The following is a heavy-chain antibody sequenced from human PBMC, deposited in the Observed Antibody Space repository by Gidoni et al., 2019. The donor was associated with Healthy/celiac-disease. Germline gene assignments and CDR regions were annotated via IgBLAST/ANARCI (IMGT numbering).Heavy chain of an antibody. CDR2: IYYSGST. CDR1: GGSISSSSYY. D-gene: IGHD6-19*01. V-gene: IGHV4-39*01. Sequence: QLQLQESGPGLVKPSETLSLTCTVSGGSISSSSYYWGWIRQPPGKGLEWIGSIYYSGSTYYNPSLKSRVTISVDTSKNQFSLKLSSVTAADTSVYYCAKPPGIAVAGSFDIWGQGTMVTVSS. J-gene: IGHJ3*02. CDR3: AKPPGIAVAGSFDI.